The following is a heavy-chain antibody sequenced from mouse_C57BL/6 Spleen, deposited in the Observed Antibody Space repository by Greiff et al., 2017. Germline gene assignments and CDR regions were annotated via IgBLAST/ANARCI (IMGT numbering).Heavy chain of an antibody. CDR3: ARSGGVLENYFDY. D-gene: IGHD3-1*01. CDR2: IYPGDGDT. Sequence: QVQLQQSGPELVKPGASVKISCKASGYAFSSSWMNWVKQRPGKGLEWIGRIYPGDGDTNYNGKFKGKATLTADKSSSTAYMQLSSLTSEDSAVYFCARSGGVLENYFDYWGQGTTLTVSS. CDR1: GYAFSSSW. J-gene: IGHJ2*01. V-gene: IGHV1-82*01.